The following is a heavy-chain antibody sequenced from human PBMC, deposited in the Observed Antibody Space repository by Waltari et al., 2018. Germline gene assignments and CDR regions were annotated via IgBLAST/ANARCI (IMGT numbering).Heavy chain of an antibody. J-gene: IGHJ1*01. V-gene: IGHV1-69*05. D-gene: IGHD3-22*01. Sequence: QVQLVQSGAEVKKPGSSVKVSCKASGGTFSSYAISWVRQAPGQGLEWMGGIIPIFGTANYAQKFQGRVTITTDESTSTAYMELSSLRSEDTAVYYCARERERLDYYDSSTPEYFQHWGQGTLVTVSS. CDR1: GGTFSSYA. CDR3: ARERERLDYYDSSTPEYFQH. CDR2: IIPIFGTA.